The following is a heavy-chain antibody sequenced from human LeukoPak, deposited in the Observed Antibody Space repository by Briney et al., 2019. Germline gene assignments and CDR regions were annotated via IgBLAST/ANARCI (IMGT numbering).Heavy chain of an antibody. Sequence: SQTLSLTCAISGDSVSSNNAAWNWISQSPSRGLEWLGRTYYRSRWFTDYALSVKSRITINPDTSRNQFSLQLNSVSPEDTAVYYCVRGSALDIWGQGTMVTVSS. CDR2: TYYRSRWFT. V-gene: IGHV6-1*01. CDR1: GDSVSSNNAA. CDR3: VRGSALDI. J-gene: IGHJ3*02.